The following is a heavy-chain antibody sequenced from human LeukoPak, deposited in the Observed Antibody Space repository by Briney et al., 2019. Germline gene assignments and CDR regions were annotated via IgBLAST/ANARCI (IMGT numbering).Heavy chain of an antibody. Sequence: GGSLRLSCAASGFTFSTYTMNWLRQAPGKGLEWVSSISSSSTYIYYADSVKGRFTISRDNAKNSLYLQMSSLRAEDTAVYYCAKAGPGGGLIVKVYYFDYWGQGALVTVPS. D-gene: IGHD3-16*02. CDR3: AKAGPGGGLIVKVYYFDY. J-gene: IGHJ4*02. V-gene: IGHV3-21*01. CDR2: ISSSSTYI. CDR1: GFTFSTYT.